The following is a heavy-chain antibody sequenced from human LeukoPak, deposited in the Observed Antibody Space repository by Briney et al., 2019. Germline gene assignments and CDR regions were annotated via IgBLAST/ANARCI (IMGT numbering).Heavy chain of an antibody. CDR3: ASLYYDISTTDY. Sequence: PSETLSLTCAVYGGSFSGYYWSWIRQPPGKGLEWIGEINHSGSTNYNPSLKSRVTISVDTSKNQFSLKLSSATAADTAVYYCASLYYDISTTDYWGQGTLVTVSS. V-gene: IGHV4-34*01. CDR2: INHSGST. J-gene: IGHJ4*02. D-gene: IGHD3-9*01. CDR1: GGSFSGYY.